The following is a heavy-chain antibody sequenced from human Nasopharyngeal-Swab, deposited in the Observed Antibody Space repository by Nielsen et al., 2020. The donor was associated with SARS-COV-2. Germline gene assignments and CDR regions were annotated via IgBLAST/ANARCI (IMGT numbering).Heavy chain of an antibody. CDR3: ARDPYYDILTGYYTN. V-gene: IGHV3-21*01. J-gene: IGHJ4*02. Sequence: GASLKISCAASGFTFSSYSMNWVRQAPGKGLEWVSSISSSSSYIYYADSVKGRFTISRDNAKNSLYLQMNSLRAEDTAVYYCARDPYYDILTGYYTNWGQGTLVTVSS. D-gene: IGHD3-9*01. CDR2: ISSSSSYI. CDR1: GFTFSSYS.